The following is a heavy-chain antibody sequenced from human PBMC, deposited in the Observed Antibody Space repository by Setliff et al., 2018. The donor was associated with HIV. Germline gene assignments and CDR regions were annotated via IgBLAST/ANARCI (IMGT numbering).Heavy chain of an antibody. V-gene: IGHV3-21*01. CDR1: GFTFKNYA. CDR2: VGGGRFET. D-gene: IGHD3-22*01. CDR3: AAHYYDSSGYDY. Sequence: PGGSLRLSCVASGFTFKNYAMNWVRQAPGKGLEWVSHVGGGRFETYYADSVQGRFTVSRDNAKNSLYLQMNSLRAEDTAVYYCAAHYYDSSGYDYWGQGTLVTVSS. J-gene: IGHJ4*02.